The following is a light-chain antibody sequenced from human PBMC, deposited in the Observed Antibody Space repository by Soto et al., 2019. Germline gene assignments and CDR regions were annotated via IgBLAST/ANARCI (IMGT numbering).Light chain of an antibody. CDR3: QQYNSYLT. CDR1: QTISSW. Sequence: DIQMTQSPSTLSGSVGDRVTITCRASQTISSWLAWYQQKPGKAPKLLIYKASTLKSGVPSRFSGSGSGTEFTLTISSLQPDDFATYYCQQYNSYLTFGGGTKVDNK. V-gene: IGKV1-5*03. CDR2: KAS. J-gene: IGKJ4*01.